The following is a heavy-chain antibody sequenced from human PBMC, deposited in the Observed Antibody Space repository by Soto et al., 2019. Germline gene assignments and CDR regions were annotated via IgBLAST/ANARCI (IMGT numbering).Heavy chain of an antibody. J-gene: IGHJ5*02. CDR1: GVPISTGGYY. V-gene: IGHV4-31*03. CDR2: IYTTATT. CDR3: ARDPAP. Sequence: QVQLQESGPGLVKPPQTLSLTCTVAGVPISTGGYYWSWIRQLPGKGLDATGYIYTTATTSYNPALKSRVTISVDTSKHPCSLKLSSVTVAHTAVYYGARDPAPWGQGDVVTVPS.